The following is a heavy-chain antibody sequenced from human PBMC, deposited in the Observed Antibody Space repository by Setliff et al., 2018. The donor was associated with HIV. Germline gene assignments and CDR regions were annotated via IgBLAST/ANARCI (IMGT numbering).Heavy chain of an antibody. CDR1: GGSISSYY. CDR3: ARDLSFYDPGGFDY. CDR2: IYTSGST. Sequence: SETLSLTCTVSGGSISSYYWSWIRQPPGKGLEWIGYIYTSGSTNYNPSLKSRVTISVDTSKNQFSLKLSSVTAADTAVYYCARDLSFYDPGGFDYWGQGTLVTVS. D-gene: IGHD3-22*01. V-gene: IGHV4-4*09. J-gene: IGHJ4*02.